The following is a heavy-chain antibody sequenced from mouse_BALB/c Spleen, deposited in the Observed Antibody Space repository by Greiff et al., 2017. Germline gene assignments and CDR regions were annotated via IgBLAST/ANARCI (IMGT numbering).Heavy chain of an antibody. CDR1: GYSITSDYA. CDR3: ARSYDGYYYFDY. D-gene: IGHD2-3*01. J-gene: IGHJ2*01. CDR2: ISYSGST. V-gene: IGHV3-2*02. Sequence: EVKLLESGPGLVKPSQSLSLTCTVTGYSITSDYAWNWIRQFPGNKLEWMGYISYSGSTSYNPSLKSRISITRDTSKNQFFLQLNSVTTEDTATYYCARSYDGYYYFDYWGQGTTLTVSS.